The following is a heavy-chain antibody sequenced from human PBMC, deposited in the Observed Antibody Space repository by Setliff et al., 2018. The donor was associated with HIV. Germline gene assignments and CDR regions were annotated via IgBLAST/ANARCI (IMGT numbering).Heavy chain of an antibody. CDR1: GGSISSSSYY. D-gene: IGHD3-10*01. CDR2: IYHSGST. Sequence: SETLSLTCTVSGGSISSSSYYWGWIRQPPGKGLEWIGSIYHSGSTNYNPSLKSRVTISVDKSKNQFSLKLSSVTAADTAVYYCATRGDEGFDYWGQGTLVTVSS. V-gene: IGHV4-39*07. J-gene: IGHJ4*02. CDR3: ATRGDEGFDY.